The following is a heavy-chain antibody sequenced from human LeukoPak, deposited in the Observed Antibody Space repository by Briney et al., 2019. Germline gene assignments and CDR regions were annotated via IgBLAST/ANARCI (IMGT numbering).Heavy chain of an antibody. Sequence: GGSLRLSCAASGFPLSNAWMSWVRQAPGKGLEWFGRIKGKTDGGTTDYAAPVKGSFTISRDDSKNTLYLQMNSLKTEDTAVYYCTTLGYSLYWGQGTLVTVSS. CDR2: IKGKTDGGTT. D-gene: IGHD5-18*01. CDR1: GFPLSNAW. CDR3: TTLGYSLY. J-gene: IGHJ4*02. V-gene: IGHV3-15*01.